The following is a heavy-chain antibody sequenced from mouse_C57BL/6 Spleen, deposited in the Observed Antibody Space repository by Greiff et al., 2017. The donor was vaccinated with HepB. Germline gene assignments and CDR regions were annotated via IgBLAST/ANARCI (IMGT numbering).Heavy chain of an antibody. CDR3: ARGSPFDY. J-gene: IGHJ2*01. Sequence: QVQLQQSGPELVKPGASVKISCKASGYAFSSSWMNWVKQRPGKGLEWIGRSYPGDGDTNYNGKFKGKATLTADKSSSTAYMQLSSLTSEDSAVYFCARGSPFDYWGQGTTLTVSS. CDR1: GYAFSSSW. CDR2: SYPGDGDT. V-gene: IGHV1-82*01.